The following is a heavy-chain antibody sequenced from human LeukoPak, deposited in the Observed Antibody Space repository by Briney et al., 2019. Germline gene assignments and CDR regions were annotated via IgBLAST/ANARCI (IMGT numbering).Heavy chain of an antibody. D-gene: IGHD2-15*01. V-gene: IGHV3-23*01. CDR2: ISGSGGST. CDR1: GFTFSSYA. CDR3: AKGPIVVVVAALYYYGMDV. Sequence: PGGSLRLSCAASGFTFSSYAMSWVRQAPGKGLEWVSAISGSGGSTYYADSVKGRFTISRDNSKNTLYLQMNSLRAEDTAVYYCAKGPIVVVVAALYYYGMDVWGKGTTVTVSS. J-gene: IGHJ6*04.